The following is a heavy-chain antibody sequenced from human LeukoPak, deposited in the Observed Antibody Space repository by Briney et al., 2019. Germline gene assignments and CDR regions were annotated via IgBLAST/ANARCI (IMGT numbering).Heavy chain of an antibody. D-gene: IGHD2-2*01. CDR1: GYTFTDYY. Sequence: ASVKVSCKASGYTFTDYYMHWVRQAPGQGFEWMGWINPNDGDTNYAQKFQGRVTMTRDTSISTAHMEVGRLRSDDTAVYYCARANFLYCSSSTCLFDYWGQGTLVTVSS. CDR3: ARANFLYCSSSTCLFDY. V-gene: IGHV1-2*02. CDR2: INPNDGDT. J-gene: IGHJ4*02.